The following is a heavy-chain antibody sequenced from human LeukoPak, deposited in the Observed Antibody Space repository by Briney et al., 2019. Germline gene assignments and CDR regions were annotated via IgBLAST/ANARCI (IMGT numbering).Heavy chain of an antibody. CDR3: ARDIDSSGYYYSPFFDY. J-gene: IGHJ4*02. CDR1: GFTFSSYA. D-gene: IGHD3-22*01. Sequence: PGGSLRLSCAASGFTFSSYAMSWVRQAPGKGLEWVSGINWNGGSTGYADSVKGRFTISRDNAKNSLYLQMNSLRAEDTALYYCARDIDSSGYYYSPFFDYWGQGTLVTVSS. CDR2: INWNGGST. V-gene: IGHV3-20*04.